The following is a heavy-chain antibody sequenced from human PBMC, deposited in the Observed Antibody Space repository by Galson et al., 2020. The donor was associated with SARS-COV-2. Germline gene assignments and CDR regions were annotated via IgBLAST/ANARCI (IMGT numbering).Heavy chain of an antibody. CDR1: GFTFSSYW. Sequence: GGSLRLSCAAPGFTFSSYWMHWVRQAPGKGLVWVSRINSDGSSTSYADSVKGRFTISRDNAKNTLYLQMNSLRAEDTAVYYCARETIAAAGAAFGYWGQGTLVTVSS. CDR3: ARETIAAAGAAFGY. CDR2: INSDGSST. J-gene: IGHJ4*02. V-gene: IGHV3-74*01. D-gene: IGHD6-13*01.